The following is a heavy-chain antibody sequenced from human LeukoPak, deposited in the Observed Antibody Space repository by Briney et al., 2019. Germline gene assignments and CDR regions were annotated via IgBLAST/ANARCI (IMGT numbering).Heavy chain of an antibody. D-gene: IGHD6-13*01. CDR2: ISGSGGST. CDR1: GFTFSSYA. J-gene: IGHJ4*02. CDR3: AKDSLYSSSWYTYYFDY. V-gene: IGHV3-23*01. Sequence: GGSLRLSCAASGFTFSSYAMSWVRQAPGKGLEWVSAISGSGGSTYYADSVKGRFTISRDSSKNTLYLQMNSLRAEDTAVYYCAKDSLYSSSWYTYYFDYWGQGTLVTVSS.